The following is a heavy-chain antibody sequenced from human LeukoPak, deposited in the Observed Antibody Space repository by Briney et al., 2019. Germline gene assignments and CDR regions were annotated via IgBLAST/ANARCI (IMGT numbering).Heavy chain of an antibody. J-gene: IGHJ4*02. Sequence: GGSLRLSCAASGFTFSSYWMSWVRQAPGKGLEWVANIKQDGSEKYYVDSVKGRFTISRDNAKNSLYLQMNSLRAEDTAVYYCARAIWSGYYRGDNYWGQGTLVTVSS. CDR2: IKQDGSEK. V-gene: IGHV3-7*01. CDR3: ARAIWSGYYRGDNY. D-gene: IGHD3/OR15-3a*01. CDR1: GFTFSSYW.